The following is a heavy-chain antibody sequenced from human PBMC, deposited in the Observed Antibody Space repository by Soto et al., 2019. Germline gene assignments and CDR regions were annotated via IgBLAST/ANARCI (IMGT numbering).Heavy chain of an antibody. CDR1: GFIFNSYG. Sequence: PGESLKISCAASGFIFNSYGMHWVRQAPGKGLEWVAVIWFDGSIEYYADSVKGRFTISRDNSNNTLYLQMDRLRVEDTAVYYCARAMAATTPFDYWGQGTVVTVSS. D-gene: IGHD1-26*01. J-gene: IGHJ4*02. V-gene: IGHV3-33*01. CDR2: IWFDGSIE. CDR3: ARAMAATTPFDY.